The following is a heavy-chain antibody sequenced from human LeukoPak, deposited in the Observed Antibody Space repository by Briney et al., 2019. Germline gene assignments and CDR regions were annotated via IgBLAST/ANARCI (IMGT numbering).Heavy chain of an antibody. J-gene: IGHJ5*02. V-gene: IGHV4-38-2*02. D-gene: IGHD3-10*01. Sequence: PSETLSLTCTVSGYSISSGYYWGWIRQPPGKGLEWIGSIYYSGSTYYNPSLKSRVTISVDTSKNQFSLKLSSVTAADTAVYYCARGRGVRGVIITHARRINWFDPWGQGTLVTVSS. CDR2: IYYSGST. CDR3: ARGRGVRGVIITHARRINWFDP. CDR1: GYSISSGYY.